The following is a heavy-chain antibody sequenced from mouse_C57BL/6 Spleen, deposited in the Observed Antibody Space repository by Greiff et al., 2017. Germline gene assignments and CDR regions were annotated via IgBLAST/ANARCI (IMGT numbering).Heavy chain of an antibody. D-gene: IGHD2-1*01. CDR2: IYPGDGDT. J-gene: IGHJ3*01. CDR1: GYAFSSSW. CDR3: ARSGNREAWLAY. V-gene: IGHV1-82*01. Sequence: VQLQESGPGLVKPGASVKISCKASGYAFSSSWMNWVKQRPGKGLEWIGRIYPGDGDTNYNGNFKGKATLTADKSSSTAYMQLSSLKSEDSAVYFCARSGNREAWLAYWGQGTLVTVSA.